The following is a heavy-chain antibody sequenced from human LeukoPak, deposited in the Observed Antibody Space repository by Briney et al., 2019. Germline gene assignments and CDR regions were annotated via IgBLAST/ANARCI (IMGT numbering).Heavy chain of an antibody. CDR3: ARRMVRGVIRRPFDY. CDR1: GGSFSGYY. J-gene: IGHJ4*02. CDR2: INHSGST. D-gene: IGHD3-10*01. V-gene: IGHV4-34*01. Sequence: PSETLSLTCAVYGGSFSGYYWSWIRQPPGKGLEWIGEINHSGSTNYNPSLKSRVTISVDTSKNQFSLKLSSVTAADTAVYYCARRMVRGVIRRPFDYWGQGTLVTVSS.